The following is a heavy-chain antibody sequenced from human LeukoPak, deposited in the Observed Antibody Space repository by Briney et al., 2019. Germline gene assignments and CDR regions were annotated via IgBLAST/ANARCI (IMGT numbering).Heavy chain of an antibody. CDR3: ARCGPRITIFGVVLGNWFDP. CDR2: IYYSGST. V-gene: IGHV4-59*08. J-gene: IGHJ5*02. Sequence: SETLSLTCTVSGGSISSYYWSWIRQPPGKGLEWIGYIYYSGSTNYNPSLKSRVTISVDTSKNQFSLKLSSVTAADTAVYYCARCGPRITIFGVVLGNWFDPWGQGTLVTVSS. CDR1: GGSISSYY. D-gene: IGHD3-3*01.